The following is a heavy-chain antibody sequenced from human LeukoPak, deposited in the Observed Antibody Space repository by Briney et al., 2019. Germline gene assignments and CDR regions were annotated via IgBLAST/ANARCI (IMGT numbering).Heavy chain of an antibody. D-gene: IGHD2-2*02. CDR2: INAGNGNT. CDR3: ARAGTGYCSSTSCYTLDP. CDR1: GYTFTTYS. Sequence: ASVKVSCKTSGYTFTTYSIHWVRQAPGQRLEWTGWINAGNGNTKYSQKFQGRVTITRDTSASTAYMELSSLRSEDTAVYYCARAGTGYCSSTSCYTLDPWGQGTLVTVSS. J-gene: IGHJ5*02. V-gene: IGHV1-3*01.